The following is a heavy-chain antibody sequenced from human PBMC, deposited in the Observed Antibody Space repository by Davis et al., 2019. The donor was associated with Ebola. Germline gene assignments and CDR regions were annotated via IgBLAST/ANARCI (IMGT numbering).Heavy chain of an antibody. D-gene: IGHD1-20*01. CDR3: GSGRDYTWNY. V-gene: IGHV4-34*01. CDR2: VSHRGDT. CDR1: GGSFSDNY. Sequence: SETLSLTCAVYGGSFSDNYYTWIRQPPGRGLEWIGEVSHRGDTIYTSSFESRVTISVDTSKNQLSLKLPSVTAADTAVYFCGSGRDYTWNYWGQGTLVTVSP. J-gene: IGHJ4*02.